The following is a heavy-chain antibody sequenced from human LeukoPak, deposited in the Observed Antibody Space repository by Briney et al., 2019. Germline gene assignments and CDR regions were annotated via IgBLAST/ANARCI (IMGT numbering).Heavy chain of an antibody. Sequence: GGSLRLSCAASGNYWMHWVRQAPGKGLVWVSHINSDGSWTSYADSVKGRFTISKDNAKNTVYLQMNNLRAEDTAVYNCVSFYETYWGRGTLVTVSS. CDR1: GNYW. J-gene: IGHJ4*02. D-gene: IGHD2-2*01. V-gene: IGHV3-74*01. CDR2: INSDGSWT. CDR3: VSFYETY.